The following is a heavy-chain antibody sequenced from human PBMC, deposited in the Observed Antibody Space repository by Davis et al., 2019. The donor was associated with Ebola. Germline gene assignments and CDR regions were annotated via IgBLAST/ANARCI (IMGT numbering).Heavy chain of an antibody. D-gene: IGHD3-16*01. Sequence: PSETLSLTCAVYGGSFSGYYWSWIRQPPGKGLEWIGEINHSGSTNYNPSLKSRVTISVDTSKNQFSLKLSSVTAADTAVYYCARVSPGFWGYYYYGMDVWGQGTTVTVSS. CDR3: ARVSPGFWGYYYYGMDV. J-gene: IGHJ6*02. V-gene: IGHV4-34*01. CDR1: GGSFSGYY. CDR2: INHSGST.